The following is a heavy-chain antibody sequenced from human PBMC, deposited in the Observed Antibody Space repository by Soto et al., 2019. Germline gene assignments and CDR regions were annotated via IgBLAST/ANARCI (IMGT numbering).Heavy chain of an antibody. V-gene: IGHV1-69*08. J-gene: IGHJ6*03. CDR3: ARRKSQMTQDRMGFYYYMDV. CDR1: GATFNDYT. Sequence: QVQLVQSGAEVKKPGSSGRSSCAASGATFNDYTGTWVRRAPGQGLECMGRVIPLLDASNYAEKFQDRVTITADRSTITVYMELSGLKSEDSAIYYCARRKSQMTQDRMGFYYYMDVWGKGTTVTVSS. CDR2: VIPLLDAS. D-gene: IGHD2-15*01.